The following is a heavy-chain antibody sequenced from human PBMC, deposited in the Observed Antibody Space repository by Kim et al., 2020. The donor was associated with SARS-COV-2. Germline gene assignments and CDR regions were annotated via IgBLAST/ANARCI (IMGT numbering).Heavy chain of an antibody. J-gene: IGHJ4*02. D-gene: IGHD3-10*01. CDR3: AKAGGSGSYSFDY. V-gene: IGHV3-23*03. Sequence: GGSLRLSCAASGFTFNTYAMGWVRQAPGKGLEWVSIIFSGGTGTYYADSVKGRFTISRDNSKNMLYLQMNRLRAEDTAVYYCAKAGGSGSYSFDYWGQGTLVTVSS. CDR2: IFSGGTGT. CDR1: GFTFNTYA.